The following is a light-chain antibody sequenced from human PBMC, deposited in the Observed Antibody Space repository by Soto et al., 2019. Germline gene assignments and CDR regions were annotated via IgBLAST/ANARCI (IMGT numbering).Light chain of an antibody. CDR3: SSYTSSSHVV. CDR1: SSDVGGYNY. Sequence: QSVLTQPASVSGSPGQSITISCTGTSSDVGGYNYVSWYQQYPGKAPKVIIYDVSDRPSGVSNRFSGSKSGNKASLTISGLQAEDEADYYCSSYTSSSHVVFGGGTKLTVL. J-gene: IGLJ2*01. V-gene: IGLV2-14*01. CDR2: DVS.